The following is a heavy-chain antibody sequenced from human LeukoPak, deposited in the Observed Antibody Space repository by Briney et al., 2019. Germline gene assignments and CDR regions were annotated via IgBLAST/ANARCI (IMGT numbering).Heavy chain of an antibody. CDR3: ARDAGVSSTSHAFDI. V-gene: IGHV1-69*05. Sequence: SVKVSCKASGGTFSSYANSWVRQAPGQGLELMGGIIPIFGTANYAQKFQGRVTITTDESTSTAYMELSSLRSEDPAVYYCARDAGVSSTSHAFDIWGQGTMVTVSS. D-gene: IGHD6-13*01. CDR1: GGTFSSYA. CDR2: IIPIFGTA. J-gene: IGHJ3*02.